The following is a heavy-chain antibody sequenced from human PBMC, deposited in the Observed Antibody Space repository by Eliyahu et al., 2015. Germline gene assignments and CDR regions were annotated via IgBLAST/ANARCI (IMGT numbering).Heavy chain of an antibody. D-gene: IGHD5-12*01. CDR2: TYYRRSKWLH. V-gene: IGHV6-1*01. J-gene: IGHJ4*02. Sequence: QVQLQQSGPRVVKPSQTLSLTCAISGDSVSSNIAXWNWIRQSPSRGLEWLGRTYYRRSKWLHDYAVSLESRITIDPDTSRNQFTLQLHSVTPEDTAVYYCARRGYDPPAFDYWGQGNLVTVSS. CDR3: ARRGYDPPAFDY. CDR1: GDSVSSNIAX.